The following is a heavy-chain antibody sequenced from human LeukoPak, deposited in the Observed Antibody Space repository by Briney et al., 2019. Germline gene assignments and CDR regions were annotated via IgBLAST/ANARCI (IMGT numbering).Heavy chain of an antibody. D-gene: IGHD3-10*01. J-gene: IGHJ4*02. V-gene: IGHV1-2*02. CDR3: ARDGDYGTGSYYRGCIDS. CDR1: GYSFTAFY. Sequence: ASVRVSSKTSGYSFTAFYIQWVRQAPGQRLEWMGWIHPRLGDTNYAPKFQGRVTMTRDTAISTAYLDLSSPRSDDTAVCYCARDGDYGTGSYYRGCIDSWGQGTPVTVSP. CDR2: IHPRLGDT.